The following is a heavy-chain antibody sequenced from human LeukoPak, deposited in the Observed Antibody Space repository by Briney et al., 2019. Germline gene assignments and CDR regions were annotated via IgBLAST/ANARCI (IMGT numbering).Heavy chain of an antibody. D-gene: IGHD5-24*01. Sequence: GGSLRLSCAASGFTLSNYEMNWVRQAPGKGLEWVSYISSSGGTKYYADSVKSRFTISRDNAKNSLHLQMSSLRAEDTAVYYCVREGKGTDDYTGAFDYWGQGTLVGVSS. CDR3: VREGKGTDDYTGAFDY. V-gene: IGHV3-48*03. CDR2: ISSSGGTK. CDR1: GFTLSNYE. J-gene: IGHJ4*02.